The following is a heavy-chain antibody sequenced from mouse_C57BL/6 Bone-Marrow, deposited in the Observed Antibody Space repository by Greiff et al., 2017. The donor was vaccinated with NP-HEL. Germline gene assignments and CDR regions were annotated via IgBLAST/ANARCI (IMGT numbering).Heavy chain of an antibody. J-gene: IGHJ3*01. CDR1: GYTFTDYY. Sequence: EVKLQESGPVLVKPGASVKMSCKASGYTFTDYYMNWVKQSHGKSLEWIGVINPYNGGTSYNQKFKGKATLTVDKSSSTAYMELNSLTSEDSAVYYCARSDYYGSSYCWFAYWGQGTLVTVSA. CDR3: ARSDYYGSSYCWFAY. CDR2: INPYNGGT. D-gene: IGHD1-1*01. V-gene: IGHV1-19*01.